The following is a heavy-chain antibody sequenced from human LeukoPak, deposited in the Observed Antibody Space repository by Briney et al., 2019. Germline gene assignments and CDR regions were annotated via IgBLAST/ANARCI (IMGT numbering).Heavy chain of an antibody. CDR1: GGSISSSSYY. V-gene: IGHV4-39*01. CDR3: ASLPEYSSSSGGGPFDY. J-gene: IGHJ4*02. Sequence: SETLSLTCTVSGGSISSSSYYWGWIRQPPGKGLEWIGSIYYSGSTYYNPSLKSRVTISVDTSKNQFSLKLSSVTAADTAVYYCASLPEYSSSSGGGPFDYWGQGTLVTVSS. D-gene: IGHD6-6*01. CDR2: IYYSGST.